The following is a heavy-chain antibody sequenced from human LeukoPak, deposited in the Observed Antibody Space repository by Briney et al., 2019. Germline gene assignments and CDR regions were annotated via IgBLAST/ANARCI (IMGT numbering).Heavy chain of an antibody. J-gene: IGHJ4*02. CDR3: GKDGTKYCGGDCPSDY. Sequence: PGGSLRLSCAASRFTFSSYGMHWVRQAPGKGLEWVAVIWYDGSNKYYADSVKGRFTISRDNSKNTLYLQMNSLRAEDTAVYYCGKDGTKYCGGDCPSDYWGQGTQVSVSS. V-gene: IGHV3-33*06. CDR2: IWYDGSNK. D-gene: IGHD2-21*02. CDR1: RFTFSSYG.